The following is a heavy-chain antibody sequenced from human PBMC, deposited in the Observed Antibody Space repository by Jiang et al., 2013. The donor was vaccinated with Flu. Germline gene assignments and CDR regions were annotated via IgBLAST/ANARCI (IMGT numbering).Heavy chain of an antibody. CDR3: VRARIEVVGSGAFFDF. D-gene: IGHD6-19*01. J-gene: IGHJ4*02. CDR2: VRNRGNSYTT. CDR1: GFTFSDHY. V-gene: IGHV3-72*01. Sequence: VQLVESGGGLVQPGGSLRLSCAASGFTFSDHYMDWVRQAPGKGLEWVGRVRNRGNSYTTEYAASVKGRFTVSRDDSTNSLYLQMNSLKTEDTAVYYCVRARIEVVGSGAFFDFWGQGTLVTVSS.